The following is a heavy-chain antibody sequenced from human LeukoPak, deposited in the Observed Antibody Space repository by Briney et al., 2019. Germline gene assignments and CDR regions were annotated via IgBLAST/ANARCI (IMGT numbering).Heavy chain of an antibody. J-gene: IGHJ4*02. CDR1: GGSFSGYY. CDR2: INHSGST. V-gene: IGHV4-34*01. CDR3: ARGGITGTIDY. D-gene: IGHD1-20*01. Sequence: SETLSLTCAVYGGSFSGYYWSWIRQPPGTGLEWIGEINHSGSTNYNPSLKSRVTISVDTFKNQFSLKLSSVTAADTAVYYCARGGITGTIDYWGQGTPVTVSS.